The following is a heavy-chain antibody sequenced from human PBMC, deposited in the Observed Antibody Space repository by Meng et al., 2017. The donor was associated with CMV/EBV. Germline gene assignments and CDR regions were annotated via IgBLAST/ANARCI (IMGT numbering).Heavy chain of an antibody. Sequence: GESLKIPCAASGFTFSSYGMHWVRQAPGKGLEWVAVIWYDGSNKYYADSVKGRFTISRDNSKNTLYLQMNSLRAEDTAVYYCAKELSSSWPYYYGMDVWGQGTTVTVSS. J-gene: IGHJ6*02. CDR2: IWYDGSNK. CDR1: GFTFSSYG. V-gene: IGHV3-33*06. D-gene: IGHD6-13*01. CDR3: AKELSSSWPYYYGMDV.